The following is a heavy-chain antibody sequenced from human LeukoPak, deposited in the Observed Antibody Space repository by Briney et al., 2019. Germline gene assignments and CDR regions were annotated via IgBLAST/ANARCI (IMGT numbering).Heavy chain of an antibody. V-gene: IGHV1-46*01. J-gene: IGHJ6*03. CDR1: GYTFTSYY. D-gene: IGHD2-2*01. Sequence: ASVKVSCKASGYTFTSYYMHWVRQAPGQGLEWMGIINPSGGSTSYAQKFQGRVTMTRDTPTRTVYMELSSLRSEDTAVYYCARGVVPAAKNDYYYYYMDVWGKGTTVTVSS. CDR2: INPSGGST. CDR3: ARGVVPAAKNDYYYYYMDV.